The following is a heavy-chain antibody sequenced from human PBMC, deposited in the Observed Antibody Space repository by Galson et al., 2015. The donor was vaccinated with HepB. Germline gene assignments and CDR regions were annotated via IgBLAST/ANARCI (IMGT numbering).Heavy chain of an antibody. V-gene: IGHV4-38-2*01. Sequence: LSLTCGVSGYSINSGYYWGWIRQPPGKGLEWIASIHHSGSTFFKASLQSRVTISLDTSKPHVSPKLRSVTAADTAVYYCARAGRRITMFRGVTNRFHWSDPWGERALVTVSS. CDR3: ARAGRRITMFRGVTNRFHWSDP. CDR2: IHHSGST. CDR1: GYSINSGYY. D-gene: IGHD3-10*01. J-gene: IGHJ5*02.